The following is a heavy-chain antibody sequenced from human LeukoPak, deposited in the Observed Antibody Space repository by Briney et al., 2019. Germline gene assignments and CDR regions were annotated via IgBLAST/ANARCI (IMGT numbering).Heavy chain of an antibody. CDR2: ISYDGTNK. Sequence: HPGGSLRLSCAASGFTFSTYGMHWVRQAPGKGLEWVAVISYDGTNKYYADSVKGRFTISRDNSKNTLYLQMNSLRAEDTAVYYCARTRDDFWSGYYSWFDPWGQGTLVTVSS. J-gene: IGHJ5*02. D-gene: IGHD3-3*01. CDR1: GFTFSTYG. CDR3: ARTRDDFWSGYYSWFDP. V-gene: IGHV3-30*03.